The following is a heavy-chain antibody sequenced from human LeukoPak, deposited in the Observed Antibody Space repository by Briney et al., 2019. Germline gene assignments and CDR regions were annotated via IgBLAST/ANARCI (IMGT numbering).Heavy chain of an antibody. CDR3: ARGEGYDYVWGSQNDYYYYYMDV. V-gene: IGHV4-4*02. D-gene: IGHD3-16*01. J-gene: IGHJ6*03. Sequence: SGTLSLTCTVSGGSISSSNWWSWVRQPPGKGLEWIGEIYHSGRTNYNPSLKSRVTISVDKSKNQFSLKLSSVTAADTAVYYCARGEGYDYVWGSQNDYYYYYMDVWGKGTTVTISS. CDR1: GGSISSSNW. CDR2: IYHSGRT.